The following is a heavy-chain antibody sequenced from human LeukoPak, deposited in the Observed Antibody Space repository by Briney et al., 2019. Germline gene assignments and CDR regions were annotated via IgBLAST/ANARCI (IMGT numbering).Heavy chain of an antibody. J-gene: IGHJ4*02. CDR1: GFTVSGHP. CDR2: ISGSGGST. CDR3: AKDSGKSDY. V-gene: IGHV3-23*01. Sequence: GGSLRLSCAASGFTVSGHPMSWVRQAPGKGLEWVSAISGSGGSTYYADSVKGRFTISRDNSKNTLYLQMNSLRAEDTAVYYCAKDSGKSDYWGQGTLVTVSS. D-gene: IGHD2-15*01.